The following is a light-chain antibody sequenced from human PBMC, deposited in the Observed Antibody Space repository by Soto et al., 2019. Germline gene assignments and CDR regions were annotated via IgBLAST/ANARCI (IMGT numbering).Light chain of an antibody. CDR2: AAS. Sequence: EIVLTQSPGTLSLSPGERATLSCRASQSVRSSSLAWYQQKPGQAPSLLICAASNRATGIPDSVSGSGSATDFALTISRLEPEDSAVYYCQQSGHSLFTFGQGTKLEIK. J-gene: IGKJ2*01. V-gene: IGKV3-20*01. CDR1: QSVRSSS. CDR3: QQSGHSLFT.